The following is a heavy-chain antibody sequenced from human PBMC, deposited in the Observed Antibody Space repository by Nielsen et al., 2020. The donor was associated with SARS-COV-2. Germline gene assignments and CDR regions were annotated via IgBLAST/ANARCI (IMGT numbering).Heavy chain of an antibody. Sequence: GESLKISCAASGFSMRRYWMHWVRQAPGKGLVWVSGLTGDGSSSNYADSAKGRFTISRDNAKNTLYLQMNSLRADDTAMYYCASDLSGRGDYWGQGTLVTVAS. J-gene: IGHJ4*02. CDR3: ASDLSGRGDY. V-gene: IGHV3-74*01. D-gene: IGHD6-19*01. CDR1: GFSMRRYW. CDR2: LTGDGSSS.